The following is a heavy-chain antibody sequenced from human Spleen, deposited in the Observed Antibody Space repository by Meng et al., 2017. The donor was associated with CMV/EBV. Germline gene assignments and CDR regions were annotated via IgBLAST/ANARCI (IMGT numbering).Heavy chain of an antibody. CDR3: ARKETRFSPYYYYGMDV. V-gene: IGHV4-39*07. CDR1: AGSISSSSYY. D-gene: IGHD3-10*01. CDR2: IYYIGST. J-gene: IGHJ6*02. Sequence: SETLSLTCTVSAGSISSSSYYWGWIRQPPGKGLEWIGSIYYIGSTYYNPSLKSRVTISVDTSKNQFSLKLSSVTAADTAVYYCARKETRFSPYYYYGMDVWGQGTTVTVSS.